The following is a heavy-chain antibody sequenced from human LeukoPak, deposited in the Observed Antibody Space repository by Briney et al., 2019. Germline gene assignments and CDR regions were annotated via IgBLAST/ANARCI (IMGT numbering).Heavy chain of an antibody. CDR1: GFTFSSYS. CDR3: ARTRGYSYGWGFFDY. Sequence: GGSLRLSCAASGFTFSSYSMNWVRQAPGKGLEWVSYISSSSSTIYYADSVKGRFTISRDNAKNSLYLQMNSLRAEDTAVYYCARTRGYSYGWGFFDYWGQGTPVTVSS. CDR2: ISSSSSTI. V-gene: IGHV3-48*01. D-gene: IGHD5-18*01. J-gene: IGHJ4*02.